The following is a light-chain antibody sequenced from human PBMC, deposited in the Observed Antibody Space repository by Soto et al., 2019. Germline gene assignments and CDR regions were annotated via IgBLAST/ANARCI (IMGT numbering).Light chain of an antibody. J-gene: IGKJ1*01. CDR1: QSVSSNY. CDR3: QQYGNSPVT. Sequence: EIVLTQSPGILSLSPGERATLSCRASQSVSSNYLAWYQQEPGQAPRLLIYGASSRATGIPDRFSGSGSGTDSTLTISRLEPEDFAVYYCQQYGNSPVTFGQGTKVDIK. V-gene: IGKV3-20*01. CDR2: GAS.